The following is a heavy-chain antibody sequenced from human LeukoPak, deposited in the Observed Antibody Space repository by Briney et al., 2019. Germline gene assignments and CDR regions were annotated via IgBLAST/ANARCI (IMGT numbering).Heavy chain of an antibody. J-gene: IGHJ4*02. CDR1: GGSISSYY. D-gene: IGHD2-15*01. CDR3: ARSGSGGRNYYFDY. CDR2: IYTSGST. Sequence: SETLSLTCTVSGGSISSYYWSWIRQPAGKGLEWIGRIYTSGSTNYNPSLKSRVTMSVDTSKNQFSLKLSSVTAADTAVYYCARSGSGGRNYYFDYWGQGTLVTVSS. V-gene: IGHV4-4*07.